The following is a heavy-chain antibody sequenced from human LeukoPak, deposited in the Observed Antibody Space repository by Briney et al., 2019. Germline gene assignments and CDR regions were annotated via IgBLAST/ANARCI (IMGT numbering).Heavy chain of an antibody. V-gene: IGHV3-72*01. Sequence: PGGSLRLSCAASGFTFSDHYMDWVRQAPGKGLEWVGRTRNKANSYTTEYAASVKGRFTISRDDSKNSLYLQMNSLKTEDTAVYYCTTVLRFLEWLSPYYFDYWGQGTLVTVSS. J-gene: IGHJ4*02. D-gene: IGHD3-3*01. CDR3: TTVLRFLEWLSPYYFDY. CDR1: GFTFSDHY. CDR2: TRNKANSYTT.